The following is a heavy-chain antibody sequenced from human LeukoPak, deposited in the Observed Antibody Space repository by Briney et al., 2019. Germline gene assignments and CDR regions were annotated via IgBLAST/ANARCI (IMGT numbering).Heavy chain of an antibody. D-gene: IGHD2-8*01. Sequence: PGGSLRLSCAASGFTFSSYSMNWVSQAPGKGLEWVSYISSSSSTIYYADSVKGRFTISRDNAKNSLYLQMNSLRAEDTAVYYCARAEYCTNGVCYYYYYMDVWGKGTTVTVSS. J-gene: IGHJ6*03. V-gene: IGHV3-48*04. CDR2: ISSSSSTI. CDR3: ARAEYCTNGVCYYYYYMDV. CDR1: GFTFSSYS.